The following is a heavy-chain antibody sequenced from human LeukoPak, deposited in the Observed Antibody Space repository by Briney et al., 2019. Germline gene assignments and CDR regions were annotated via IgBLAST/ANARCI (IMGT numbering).Heavy chain of an antibody. CDR1: GFTFSDNG. D-gene: IGHD1-14*01. J-gene: IGHJ3*02. Sequence: RPGGSLRLSCAASGFTFSDNGMHWVRQAPGKGLEWVSYISSSSSTIYYADSVKGRFTISRDNSKNTLYLQMNSLRAEDTAVYYCAKDLTFDAFDIWGQGTMVTISS. CDR3: AKDLTFDAFDI. CDR2: ISSSSSTI. V-gene: IGHV3-48*01.